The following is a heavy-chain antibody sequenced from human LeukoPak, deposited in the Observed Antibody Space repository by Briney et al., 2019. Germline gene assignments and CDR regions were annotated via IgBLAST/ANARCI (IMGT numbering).Heavy chain of an antibody. J-gene: IGHJ6*02. CDR2: INTNTGNP. CDR3: ARDQWGRDITMVRGVINVDYYYGMDV. D-gene: IGHD3-10*01. CDR1: GYTFTSYA. Sequence: GASVKVSCKASGYTFTSYAMNWVRQAPGQGLEWMGWINTNTGNPTYAQGFTGRFVFSLDTSVSTAYLQISSLKAEDTAVYYCARDQWGRDITMVRGVINVDYYYGMDVWGQGTTDTVSS. V-gene: IGHV7-4-1*02.